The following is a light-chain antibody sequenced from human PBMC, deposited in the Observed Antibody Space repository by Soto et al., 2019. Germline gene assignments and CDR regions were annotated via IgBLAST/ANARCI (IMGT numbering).Light chain of an antibody. CDR3: HEYKTYA. V-gene: IGKV1-5*01. Sequence: DIRLTQSPSPLSAYVGDRVNITCRASQSSSDWLDWYQQKAGKAHELLISDASTLATGVPSRFSGSGSETDITLTIINLQTDDSTTYFCHEYKTYAFGPGTKVDI. CDR1: QSSSDW. J-gene: IGKJ2*01. CDR2: DAS.